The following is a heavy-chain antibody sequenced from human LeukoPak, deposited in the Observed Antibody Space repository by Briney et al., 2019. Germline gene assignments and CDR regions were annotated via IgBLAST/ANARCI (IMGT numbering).Heavy chain of an antibody. J-gene: IGHJ4*02. V-gene: IGHV4-38-2*01. CDR2: IYHSRST. CDR3: ARQLAAAGTHDY. CDR1: GYSISSGYY. D-gene: IGHD6-13*01. Sequence: SETLSLTCAVSGYSISSGYYWGWIRQPPGKGLEWIGSIYHSRSTYYNPSLKSRVTISVDTSKNQFSLKLSSVTAADTAVYYCARQLAAAGTHDYWGQGTLVTVSP.